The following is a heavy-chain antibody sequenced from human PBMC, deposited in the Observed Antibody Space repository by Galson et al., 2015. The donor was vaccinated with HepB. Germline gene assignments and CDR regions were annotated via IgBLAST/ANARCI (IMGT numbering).Heavy chain of an antibody. CDR2: ISYDGSNK. D-gene: IGHD3-3*01. CDR1: GFTFSSYA. Sequence: SLRLSCAASGFTFSSYAMHWVRQAPGKGLEWVAVISYDGSNKYYADSVKGRFTISRDNSKNTLYLQMNSLRAEDTAVYYCAKRDFWDYMDVWGKGTTVTVSS. CDR3: AKRDFWDYMDV. V-gene: IGHV3-30-3*02. J-gene: IGHJ6*03.